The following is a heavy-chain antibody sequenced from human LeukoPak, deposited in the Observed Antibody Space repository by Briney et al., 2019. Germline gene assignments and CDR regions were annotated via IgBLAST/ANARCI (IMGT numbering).Heavy chain of an antibody. CDR2: IYYSGST. J-gene: IGHJ4*02. CDR3: GRAGADSSGYYTIDY. D-gene: IGHD3-22*01. CDR1: GGSISSYY. Sequence: PSETLSLTCTVSGGSISSYYWSWIRQPPGKGLEWIGYIYYSGSTNYNPSLKGRVTVSVDTSKNQFSLRLSSVTAADTAVYYCGRAGADSSGYYTIDYWGQGTLVTVFS. V-gene: IGHV4-59*08.